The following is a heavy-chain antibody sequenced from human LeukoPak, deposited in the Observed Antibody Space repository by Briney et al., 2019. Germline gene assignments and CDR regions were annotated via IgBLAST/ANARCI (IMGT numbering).Heavy chain of an antibody. J-gene: IGHJ4*02. D-gene: IGHD2-15*01. CDR3: ARGRGSIVVVVAATCYFDY. V-gene: IGHV4-61*01. CDR1: DDSVSSDNYY. Sequence: SETLSLTCTVSDDSVSSDNYYWSWIRQPPGKGLEWIGEINHSGSTNYNPSLKSRVTISVDTSKNQFSLKLSSVTAADTAVYYCARGRGSIVVVVAATCYFDYWGQGTLVTVSS. CDR2: INHSGST.